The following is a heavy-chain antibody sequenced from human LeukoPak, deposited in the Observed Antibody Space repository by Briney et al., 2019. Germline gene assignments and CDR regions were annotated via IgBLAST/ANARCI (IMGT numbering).Heavy chain of an antibody. V-gene: IGHV5-51*01. Sequence: GESLKISCKGSGYSFTNYWLGWVRQMSGKGLEWMGIIYPGDSDTRYSPSFQGQVTVSADKSISTAYLQWSSLKASDTAMYYCARPYGSGTFDAFDIWGQGTMVTVSS. CDR1: GYSFTNYW. J-gene: IGHJ3*02. CDR3: ARPYGSGTFDAFDI. D-gene: IGHD3-10*01. CDR2: IYPGDSDT.